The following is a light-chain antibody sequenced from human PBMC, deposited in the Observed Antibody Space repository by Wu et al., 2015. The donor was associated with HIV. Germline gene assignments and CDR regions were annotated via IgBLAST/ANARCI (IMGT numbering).Light chain of an antibody. CDR1: QILGRF. J-gene: IGKJ3*01. CDR2: GAS. Sequence: EIVLTQSPVTLSLSPGERATLSCRANQILGRFLAWYQQKPGQSPRLLIYGASTRATGVPARFSGSGSGTEFTLTISSLQSEDFAIHFCQQYNNWPPTFGPGTKVDIK. CDR3: QQYNNWPPT. V-gene: IGKV3-15*01.